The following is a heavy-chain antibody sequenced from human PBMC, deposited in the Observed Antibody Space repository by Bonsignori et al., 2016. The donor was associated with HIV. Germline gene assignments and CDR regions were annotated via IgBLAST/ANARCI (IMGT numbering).Heavy chain of an antibody. D-gene: IGHD4-17*01. V-gene: IGHV3-48*02. CDR3: ASSRRVTTSYFDY. J-gene: IGHJ4*02. CDR2: ISSSSSTI. Sequence: WIRQPPGKGLEWVSYISSSSSTIYYADSVKGRFTISRDNAKNSLYLQMNSLRDEDTAVYYCASSRRVTTSYFDYWGQGTLVTVSS.